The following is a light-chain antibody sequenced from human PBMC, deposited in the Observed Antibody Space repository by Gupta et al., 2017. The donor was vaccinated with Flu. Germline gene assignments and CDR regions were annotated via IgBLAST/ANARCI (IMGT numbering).Light chain of an antibody. J-gene: IGLJ3*02. CDR2: EGN. CDR3: QAWDSSTAEVV. CDR1: KLGVKY. Sequence: QTATITCSGDKLGVKYACWYQQKPGQSPVLVIFEGNRRPSGIPERFSGSTSGNTATLTISGTPAMDEADYYCQAWDSSTAEVVFGGGTKLTVL. V-gene: IGLV3-1*01.